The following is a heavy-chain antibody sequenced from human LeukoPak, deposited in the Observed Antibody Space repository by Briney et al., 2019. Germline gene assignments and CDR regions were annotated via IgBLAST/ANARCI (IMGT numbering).Heavy chain of an antibody. CDR2: IYYNAST. CDR3: ARHPRDGYNSPYFYYGVAV. CDR1: GGSISRYY. V-gene: IGHV4-59*08. Sequence: PSETLSLTCSVSGGSISRYYWSWIRQPPGKGLECIGDIYYNASTNYNPSLKSRVTISVDTSKNQFSLKLSSVTAADTAVYYCARHPRDGYNSPYFYYGVAVWGHGTTVTVSS. D-gene: IGHD5-24*01. J-gene: IGHJ6*02.